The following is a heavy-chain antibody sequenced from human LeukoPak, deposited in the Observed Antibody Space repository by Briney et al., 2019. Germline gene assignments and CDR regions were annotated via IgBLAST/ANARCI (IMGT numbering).Heavy chain of an antibody. CDR1: GFTFSSYW. CDR3: ARNPEYSSSWYGNFDY. Sequence: PGGSLRLSCAASGFTFSSYWMSWVRQAPGKGLEWVANIKQDGSEKYYVDSVKGRFTISRDNAKNSLYLQMNSLRAEDTAVYYCARNPEYSSSWYGNFDYWGQGTLVTVSS. D-gene: IGHD6-13*01. V-gene: IGHV3-7*01. CDR2: IKQDGSEK. J-gene: IGHJ4*02.